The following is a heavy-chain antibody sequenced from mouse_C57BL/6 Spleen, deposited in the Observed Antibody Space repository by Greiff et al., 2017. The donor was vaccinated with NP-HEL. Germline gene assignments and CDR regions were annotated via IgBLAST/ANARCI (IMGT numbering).Heavy chain of an antibody. CDR1: GYAFSSSW. Sequence: QVQLQQSGPELVKPGASVKISCKASGYAFSSSWMNWVKQRPGKGLEWIGRIYPGDGDTNYNGKFKGKATLTADKSSSTAYMQLSSLTSEDSAVYFCAREFITTERYFDYWGQGTTLTVSS. V-gene: IGHV1-82*01. CDR3: AREFITTERYFDY. D-gene: IGHD1-1*01. CDR2: IYPGDGDT. J-gene: IGHJ2*01.